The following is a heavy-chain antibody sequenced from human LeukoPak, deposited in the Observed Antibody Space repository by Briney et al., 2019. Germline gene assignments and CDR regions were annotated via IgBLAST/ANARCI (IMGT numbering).Heavy chain of an antibody. J-gene: IGHJ6*03. D-gene: IGHD2-2*01. CDR3: ARDTHKYCSSTSCYPRSERYYYYYYMDV. V-gene: IGHV1-69*05. Sequence: ASVKVSCKASGGAFISYAISWVRQAPGQGLEWMGGIIPIFGTANYAQKFQGRVTITTDESTSTAYMELSSLRTEDTAVYYCARDTHKYCSSTSCYPRSERYYYYYYMDVWGKGTTVTVSS. CDR2: IIPIFGTA. CDR1: GGAFISYA.